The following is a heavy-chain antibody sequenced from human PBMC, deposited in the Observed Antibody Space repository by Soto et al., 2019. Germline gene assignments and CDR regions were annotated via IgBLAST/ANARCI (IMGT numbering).Heavy chain of an antibody. CDR2: IYYSGST. D-gene: IGHD6-6*01. J-gene: IGHJ4*02. V-gene: IGHV4-39*01. CDR1: GGSISSSSYY. CDR3: ARHESKLGPNNPYYFDY. Sequence: QLQLQESGPGLVKPSETLSLTCTVSGGSISSSSYYWGWIRQPPGKGLEWIGSIYYSGSTYYNPSLKSRVTISVDTSKNQFSLKLSSVTAADTAVYYCARHESKLGPNNPYYFDYWGQGTLVTVSS.